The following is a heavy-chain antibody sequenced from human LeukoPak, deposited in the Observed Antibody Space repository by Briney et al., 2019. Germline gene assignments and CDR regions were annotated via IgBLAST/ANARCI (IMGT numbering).Heavy chain of an antibody. Sequence: GGSLRLSCAASGFTFSSYAMSWVRQAPGKGLEWVSAISGSGGSTYYADSVKGRFTISRDNSKNTLYLQMNSLRAEDTAVYYCANTLGSIAAAGKGRADYWGQGTLVTVSS. CDR3: ANTLGSIAAAGKGRADY. D-gene: IGHD6-13*01. V-gene: IGHV3-23*01. J-gene: IGHJ4*02. CDR2: ISGSGGST. CDR1: GFTFSSYA.